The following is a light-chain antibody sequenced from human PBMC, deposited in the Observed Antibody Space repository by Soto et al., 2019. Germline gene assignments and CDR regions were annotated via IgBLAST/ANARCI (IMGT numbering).Light chain of an antibody. CDR2: EVS. Sequence: QSVLTQPASVSGSPGQSITISCTGTSSDVGGYNYVSWYQQHQGKAPKLMIYEVSNRPSGVSNRFSGSKSGNTASLTISGLQAEDEADYYCSSYTSSSTSVVFGGGTKLTVL. J-gene: IGLJ2*01. V-gene: IGLV2-14*01. CDR1: SSDVGGYNY. CDR3: SSYTSSSTSVV.